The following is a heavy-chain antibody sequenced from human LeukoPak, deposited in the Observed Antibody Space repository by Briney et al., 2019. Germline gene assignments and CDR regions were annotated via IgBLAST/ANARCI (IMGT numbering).Heavy chain of an antibody. V-gene: IGHV3-23*01. Sequence: GGSLRLSCAASGFTFSSYWMSWVRQAPGKGLEWVSGITYIDGSTYYADSVKGRFTISRDNSKNTLYLQMNSLRAEDTAVYYCARTGYNYGTPLNDWGQGTLVTVSS. CDR1: GFTFSSYW. J-gene: IGHJ4*02. CDR2: ITYIDGST. CDR3: ARTGYNYGTPLND. D-gene: IGHD5-18*01.